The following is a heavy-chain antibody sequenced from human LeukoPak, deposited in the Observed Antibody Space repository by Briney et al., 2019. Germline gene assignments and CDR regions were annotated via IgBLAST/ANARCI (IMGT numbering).Heavy chain of an antibody. J-gene: IGHJ4*02. V-gene: IGHV1-18*01. Sequence: GASVKVSCKTSGFTFTSYGISWVRQAPGQGLGWVGWISGYNGNTNYAQKFRGRLTMTIDTSTTTAYMELRSLRSDDTAVYYCAKDRSSSAREDWGQGTLVTVSS. CDR1: GFTFTSYG. CDR3: AKDRSSSARED. D-gene: IGHD6-13*01. CDR2: ISGYNGNT.